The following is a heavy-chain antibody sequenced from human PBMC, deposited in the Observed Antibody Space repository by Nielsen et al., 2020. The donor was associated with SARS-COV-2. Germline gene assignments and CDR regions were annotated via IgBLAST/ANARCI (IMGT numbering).Heavy chain of an antibody. CDR1: GLNFNVYS. Sequence: GESLKISCAASGLNFNVYSMTWVRQTAQRGLEWVASLNHDNTRIFHAYSVQGRFTISRDNAKNSVYLQMNSLRVDDTALYYCATLDYFGSGSSPHWGQGSLVTVSS. CDR3: ATLDYFGSGSSPH. CDR2: LNHDNTRI. D-gene: IGHD3-10*01. J-gene: IGHJ4*01. V-gene: IGHV3-21*01.